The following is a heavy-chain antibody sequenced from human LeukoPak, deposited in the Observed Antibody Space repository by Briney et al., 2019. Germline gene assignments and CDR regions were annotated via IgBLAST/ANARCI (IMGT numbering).Heavy chain of an antibody. CDR2: IHYSGST. V-gene: IGHV4-59*01. D-gene: IGHD3-9*01. J-gene: IGHJ4*02. CDR3: ARSGTLTGYLY. Sequence: SETLSLTCTVSGGSLSSYYWTWIRQPPGKGLEWIGYIHYSGSTNYNPSLKSRVTMSVDTSKNQFSLKLNSVTAADTAVYYCARSGTLTGYLYWGQGALVTVSS. CDR1: GGSLSSYY.